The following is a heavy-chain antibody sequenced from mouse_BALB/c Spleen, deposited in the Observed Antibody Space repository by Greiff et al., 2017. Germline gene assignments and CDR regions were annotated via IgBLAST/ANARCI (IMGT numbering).Heavy chain of an antibody. CDR2: INPSTGYT. D-gene: IGHD1-1*01. V-gene: IGHV1-7*01. J-gene: IGHJ4*01. Sequence: VKLMESGAELAKPGASVKMSCKASGYTFTSYWMHWVKQRPGQGLEWIGYINPSTGYTEYNQKFKDKATLTADKSSSTAYMQLSSLTSEDSAVYYCARLLRYYAMDYWGQGTSVTVSS. CDR1: GYTFTSYW. CDR3: ARLLRYYAMDY.